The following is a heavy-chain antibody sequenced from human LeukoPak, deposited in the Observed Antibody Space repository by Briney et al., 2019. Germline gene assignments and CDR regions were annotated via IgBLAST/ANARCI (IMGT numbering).Heavy chain of an antibody. CDR2: MNPNSGNT. CDR1: GYTFTSYD. Sequence: ASVKVSCKASGYTFTSYDINWVRQATGQGLEWMGWMNPNSGNTGYAQKFQGRVTMTRNTSISTAYMELSSLRSEDTAVYYRARGTADAAMVNNYWGQGTLVTVSS. CDR3: ARGTADAAMVNNY. J-gene: IGHJ4*02. V-gene: IGHV1-8*01. D-gene: IGHD5-18*01.